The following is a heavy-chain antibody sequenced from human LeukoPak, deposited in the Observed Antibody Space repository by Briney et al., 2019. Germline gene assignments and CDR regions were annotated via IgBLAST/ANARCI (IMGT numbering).Heavy chain of an antibody. J-gene: IGHJ4*02. CDR3: ATQYGSSWRDYFDY. D-gene: IGHD6-13*01. Sequence: PGGSLRLSCAAPGFTFISYAMRWVRQAPREGVEWVSAFSGSGAGTYAADSVKGRFTVSRDNSKNTLYLQMNNLRAEDTAVYYCATQYGSSWRDYFDYWGQGTLVTVSS. CDR1: GFTFISYA. V-gene: IGHV3-23*01. CDR2: FSGSGAGT.